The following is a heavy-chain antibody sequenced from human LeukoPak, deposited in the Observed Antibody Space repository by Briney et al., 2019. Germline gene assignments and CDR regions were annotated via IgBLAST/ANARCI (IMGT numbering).Heavy chain of an antibody. D-gene: IGHD6-19*01. CDR2: ISAYNGST. V-gene: IGHV1-18*01. CDR3: ARDLTSNVAVTEYHYYAMDV. Sequence: GASVKVSCKASDFSFTSYGMSWVRQAPGQGLEWTGWISAYNGSTKYAQKLQGRVTMTTDTSTGTAYMELRSLRPDDTAVYYCARDLTSNVAVTEYHYYAMDVWGQGTTVTVSS. CDR1: DFSFTSYG. J-gene: IGHJ6*02.